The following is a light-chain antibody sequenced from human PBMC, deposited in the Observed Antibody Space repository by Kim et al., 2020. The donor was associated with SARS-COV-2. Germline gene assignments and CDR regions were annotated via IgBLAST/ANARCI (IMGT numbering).Light chain of an antibody. J-gene: IGLJ1*01. CDR3: CSYAGGSTYV. Sequence: GQSITIPCTGTSRDVGSYNLVSWYQQHPGKAPKLMISEVRNRPSGVSNRFSGSKSGNTASLTISGLQAEDEADYYCCSYAGGSTYVFGTGTKVTVL. V-gene: IGLV2-23*02. CDR1: SRDVGSYNL. CDR2: EVR.